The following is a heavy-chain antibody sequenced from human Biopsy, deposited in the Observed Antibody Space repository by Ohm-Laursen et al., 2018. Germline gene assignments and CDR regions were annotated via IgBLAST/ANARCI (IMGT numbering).Heavy chain of an antibody. CDR2: IIPMFGTA. V-gene: IGHV1-69*13. CDR3: ARGPHSGSHSCFDY. D-gene: IGHD1-26*01. Sequence: VASVKVSCKASGGTFINYVISWVRQAPGQGLEWMGGIIPMFGTANYAQMFQGRVTISADESTSTSYMELSSLTTEDTAIYYCARGPHSGSHSCFDYWGRGTLVTVSS. J-gene: IGHJ4*02. CDR1: GGTFINYV.